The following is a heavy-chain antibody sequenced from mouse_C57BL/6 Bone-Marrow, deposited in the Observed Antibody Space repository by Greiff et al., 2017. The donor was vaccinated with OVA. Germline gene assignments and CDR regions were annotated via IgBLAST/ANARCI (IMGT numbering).Heavy chain of an antibody. CDR1: GYTFTSYW. D-gene: IGHD2-5*01. V-gene: IGHV1-69*01. J-gene: IGHJ4*01. Sequence: VQLQQPGAELVMPGASVKLSCKASGYTFTSYWMHWVKQRPGQGLEWIGEIDPSDSYTNYNQKFKGKSTLTVDKSSSTAYMQLSSLTSEDSAVYYCARGYYSNYVYSMDYWGKGTSVTVSS. CDR2: IDPSDSYT. CDR3: ARGYYSNYVYSMDY.